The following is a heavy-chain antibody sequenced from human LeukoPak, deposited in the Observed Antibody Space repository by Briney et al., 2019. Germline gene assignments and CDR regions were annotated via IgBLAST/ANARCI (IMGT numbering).Heavy chain of an antibody. Sequence: SQTLSLTCTVSGGSISSGSYYWRWIRQPAGKGLEWIGRTYTSGSTNYNPSLKSRVTISVDTSKNQFSLKLSSVTAADTAVYYCARDFEYSSSSTWGQGTLVTVSS. CDR2: TYTSGST. CDR1: GGSISSGSYY. CDR3: ARDFEYSSSST. J-gene: IGHJ5*02. V-gene: IGHV4-61*02. D-gene: IGHD6-6*01.